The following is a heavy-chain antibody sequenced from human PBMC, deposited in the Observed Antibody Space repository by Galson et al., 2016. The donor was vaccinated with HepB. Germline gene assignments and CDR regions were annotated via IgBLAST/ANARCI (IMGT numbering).Heavy chain of an antibody. CDR1: GGSISSSSYY. CDR3: ARGRPFEQSSGWSDFYGLDV. D-gene: IGHD6-19*01. CDR2: IYYSGST. V-gene: IGHV4-39*07. J-gene: IGHJ6*04. Sequence: EPLSLTCTVSGGSISSSSYYWGWIRQPPGKGLEWTGSIYYSGSTYYNPSLESRVTISVDTSTKQFSLRLSSVTAADTAVYFCARGRPFEQSSGWSDFYGLDVWGKGTTVTVSS.